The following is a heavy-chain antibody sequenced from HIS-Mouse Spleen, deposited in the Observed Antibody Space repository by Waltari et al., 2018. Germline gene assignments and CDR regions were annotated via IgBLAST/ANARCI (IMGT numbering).Heavy chain of an antibody. CDR3: AREIPYSSSWYDWYFDL. V-gene: IGHV4-39*07. D-gene: IGHD6-13*01. CDR1: GGYISTSSSS. J-gene: IGHJ2*01. CDR2: IYYSGRT. Sequence: QLQLQESGPGLVKPSETLSLSCTVPGGYISTSSSSWGWIRQPPGKGLESIGSIYYSGRTYYNPSLKSRVTISVDTSKNQFSLKLSSVTAADTAVYYCAREIPYSSSWYDWYFDLWGRGTLVTVSS.